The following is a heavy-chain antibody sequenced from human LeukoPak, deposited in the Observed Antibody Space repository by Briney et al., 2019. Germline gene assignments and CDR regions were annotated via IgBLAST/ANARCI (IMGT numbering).Heavy chain of an antibody. J-gene: IGHJ3*01. D-gene: IGHD2-21*02. V-gene: IGHV5-51*01. Sequence: GESLKISCKGSGHTFSISWIGWVRQKPREGLEWMGIIYVGDSDTRCNPSSQGQVTISADRSTSTAYLQWSSLKSSDTAIYYCARCGHYDAYRVWGQGTLVSVSS. CDR1: GHTFSISW. CDR2: IYVGDSDT. CDR3: ARCGHYDAYRV.